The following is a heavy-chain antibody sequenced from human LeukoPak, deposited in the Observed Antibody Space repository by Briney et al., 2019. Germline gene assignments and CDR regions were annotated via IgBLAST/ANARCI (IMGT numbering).Heavy chain of an antibody. CDR1: GFTFDDYA. V-gene: IGHV3-43*02. J-gene: IGHJ4*02. Sequence: GGSLRLSCAASGFTFDDYAMHWVRQGPGKSLEWVSLINENGDIAYYGDSVRSRFTVSRDNAKNSLYLQMNSLTTEDTALYYCAKARWEPNFDYWGQGTLVTVSS. CDR3: AKARWEPNFDY. D-gene: IGHD1-26*01. CDR2: INENGDIA.